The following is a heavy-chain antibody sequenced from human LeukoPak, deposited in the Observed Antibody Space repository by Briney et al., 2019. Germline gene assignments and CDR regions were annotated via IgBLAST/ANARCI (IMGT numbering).Heavy chain of an antibody. D-gene: IGHD3-22*01. V-gene: IGHV4-4*07. CDR3: ARGGNYYDSSGYYYVPRSRGAWFDP. Sequence: SETLSLTCTVSGGSISSYYWSWIRQPAGKGLEWIGRIYTSGSTNYNPSLRSRVTMSVDTSKNQFSLKLSSVTAADTAAYYCARGGNYYDSSGYYYVPRSRGAWFDPWGQGTLVTVSS. CDR2: IYTSGST. J-gene: IGHJ5*02. CDR1: GGSISSYY.